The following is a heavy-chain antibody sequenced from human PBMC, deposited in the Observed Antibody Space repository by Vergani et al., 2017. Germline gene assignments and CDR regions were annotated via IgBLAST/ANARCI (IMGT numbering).Heavy chain of an antibody. J-gene: IGHJ5*02. CDR2: IYWDDDK. D-gene: IGHD3-3*01. CDR1: GFSLSTSGVG. Sequence: QITLKESGPTLVKPTQTLTLTCTFSGFSLSTSGVGVGWIRQPPGKALEWLALIYWDDDKRYSPSLKSRLTISKDTSKSQVVLTVTDMDPVDTATYYCARIPQYDFWSGQYNWFDPWGQGTLVTVSS. V-gene: IGHV2-5*02. CDR3: ARIPQYDFWSGQYNWFDP.